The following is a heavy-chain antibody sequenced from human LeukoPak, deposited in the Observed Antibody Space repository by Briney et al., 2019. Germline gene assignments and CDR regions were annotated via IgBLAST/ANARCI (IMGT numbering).Heavy chain of an antibody. J-gene: IGHJ4*02. D-gene: IGHD2-15*01. Sequence: PGGSLRLSCAASGFTFSSYAMSWVRQAPGKGLEWVSAISGSGGSTYYADSVKGRFTISRDNSKNTLYLQMNSLRAEDTAVYYCAKATDIVVVVAALDYWGQGTLVTVSS. CDR1: GFTFSSYA. V-gene: IGHV3-23*01. CDR3: AKATDIVVVVAALDY. CDR2: ISGSGGST.